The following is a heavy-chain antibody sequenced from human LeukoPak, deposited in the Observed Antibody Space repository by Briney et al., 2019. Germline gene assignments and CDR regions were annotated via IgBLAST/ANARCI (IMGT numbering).Heavy chain of an antibody. Sequence: ASVKVSCKASGYTFTGYYMHWVRQAPGQGLEWMGWINPNSGGTSYAQRFQGRVTMTRDTSISTAYMELSRLRSDDTAVYYCASPSVGATSLDYWGQGTLVTVSS. CDR3: ASPSVGATSLDY. V-gene: IGHV1-2*02. CDR1: GYTFTGYY. D-gene: IGHD1-26*01. J-gene: IGHJ4*02. CDR2: INPNSGGT.